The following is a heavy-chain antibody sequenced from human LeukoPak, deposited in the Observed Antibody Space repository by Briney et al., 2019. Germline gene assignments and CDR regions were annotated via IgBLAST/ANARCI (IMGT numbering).Heavy chain of an antibody. V-gene: IGHV5-51*01. J-gene: IGHJ4*02. CDR2: IYPGDYDT. D-gene: IGHD2-21*02. CDR1: GYTFTSYW. CDR3: ARSLKNCGGDCSLGY. Sequence: LGESLKISCKGSGYTFTSYWIAWVRPLPGKGLEWMGIIYPGDYDTRYSPSFQGQVTISADKSISTAYLQWSSLKASDSAMYYCARSLKNCGGDCSLGYWGQGTLVTVSS.